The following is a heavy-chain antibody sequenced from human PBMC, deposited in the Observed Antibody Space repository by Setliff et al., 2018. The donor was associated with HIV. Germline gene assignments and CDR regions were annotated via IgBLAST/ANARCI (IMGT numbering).Heavy chain of an antibody. J-gene: IGHJ6*02. Sequence: SETLSLTCTVSGDFISSDYYWGWIRQPPGKGLEWIGEVSHSGSTNYNPSLKSRVTISVDTSKNQFSLRLSSVTAADTAVYYCARDKRASFDGLDVWGQGTTVTVSS. CDR1: GDFISSDYY. CDR3: ARDKRASFDGLDV. V-gene: IGHV4-38-2*02. CDR2: VSHSGST.